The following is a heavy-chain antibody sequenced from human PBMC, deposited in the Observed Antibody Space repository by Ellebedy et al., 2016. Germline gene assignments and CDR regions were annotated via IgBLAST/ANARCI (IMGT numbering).Heavy chain of an antibody. D-gene: IGHD2-21*02. CDR1: GFTFSSYS. Sequence: GGSLRLSXAASGFTFSSYSMNWVRQAPGKGLEWVSYISSSSSTIYYADSVKGRFTISRDNAKNSLYLQMNSLRDEDTAVYYCASPLAYCGGDCYFWGQGTLVTVSS. CDR2: ISSSSSTI. J-gene: IGHJ4*02. V-gene: IGHV3-48*02. CDR3: ASPLAYCGGDCYF.